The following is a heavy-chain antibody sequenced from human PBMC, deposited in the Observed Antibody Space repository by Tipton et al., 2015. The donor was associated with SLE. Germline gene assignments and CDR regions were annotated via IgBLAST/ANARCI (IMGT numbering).Heavy chain of an antibody. CDR3: AREGFLEWLLFDS. V-gene: IGHV4-34*01. D-gene: IGHD3-3*01. Sequence: TLSLTCTVYGESLSGHYWIWIRQPPGKGLEWIGDINHSGRIDYNPSLRSRVSVSLDKSNNQFSLKLTSVTAADTALYYCAREGFLEWLLFDSWGQGTLVTVSS. J-gene: IGHJ4*02. CDR2: INHSGRI. CDR1: GESLSGHY.